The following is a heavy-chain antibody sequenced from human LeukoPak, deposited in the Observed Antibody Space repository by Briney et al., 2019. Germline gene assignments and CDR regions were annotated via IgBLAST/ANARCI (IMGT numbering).Heavy chain of an antibody. CDR2: IIPILGIA. J-gene: IGHJ3*02. Sequence: ASVKVSCKASGGTFSSYAISWVRQAPGQGLEWMGRIIPILGIANYAQKFQGRVTITADKSTSTAYTELSSLRSEDTAVYYCARTRRWASRYSGYDVGAFDIWGQGTMVTVSS. CDR1: GGTFSSYA. V-gene: IGHV1-69*04. D-gene: IGHD5-12*01. CDR3: ARTRRWASRYSGYDVGAFDI.